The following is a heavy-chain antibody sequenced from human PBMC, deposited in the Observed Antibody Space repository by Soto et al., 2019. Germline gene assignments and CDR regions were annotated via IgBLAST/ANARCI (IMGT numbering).Heavy chain of an antibody. CDR3: ARDSTGYFDWLLYYYGMDV. CDR2: IKQDGSEK. J-gene: IGHJ6*02. D-gene: IGHD3-9*01. V-gene: IGHV3-7*01. CDR1: GFTFSSYW. Sequence: GGSLRLSCAASGFTFSSYWMSWVRQAPGKGLEWVANIKQDGSEKYYVDSVKGRFTISRDNAKNSLYLQMNSLRAEDTAVYYCARDSTGYFDWLLYYYGMDVWGQGTTVTVYS.